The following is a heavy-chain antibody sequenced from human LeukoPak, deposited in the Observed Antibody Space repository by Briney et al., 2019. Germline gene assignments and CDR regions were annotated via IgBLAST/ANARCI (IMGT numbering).Heavy chain of an antibody. CDR2: INHSGST. Sequence: SETLSLTCAVYGGSFSGYYWSWIRQPPGKGLEWIGEINHSGSTNYNPSLKSRVTISVDASKNQFSLKLSSVTAADTAVYYCARDGYNSAPNVFDIWGQGTMVTVSS. V-gene: IGHV4-34*01. CDR1: GGSFSGYY. J-gene: IGHJ3*02. D-gene: IGHD5-24*01. CDR3: ARDGYNSAPNVFDI.